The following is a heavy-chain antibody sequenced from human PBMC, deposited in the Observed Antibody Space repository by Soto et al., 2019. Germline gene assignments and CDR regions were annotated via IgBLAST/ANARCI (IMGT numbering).Heavy chain of an antibody. CDR1: GFRFSNFW. Sequence: GGSLRLSCAASGFRFSNFWMTWVRQVPGKGLEWVANINLDGTAKYHAGSVKGRFSISRDNAKNSLHLQMNNLRAEDTALYYCARERATYIGFDPWGQGTRVTVSS. CDR2: INLDGTAK. CDR3: ARERATYIGFDP. J-gene: IGHJ5*02. D-gene: IGHD2-2*02. V-gene: IGHV3-7*01.